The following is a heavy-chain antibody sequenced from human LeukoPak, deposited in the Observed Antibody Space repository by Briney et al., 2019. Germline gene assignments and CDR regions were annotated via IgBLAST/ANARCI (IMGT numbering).Heavy chain of an antibody. V-gene: IGHV4-39*07. CDR2: IYCGSA. CDR1: GGSINSNNYY. D-gene: IGHD3-9*01. Sequence: SETLSLTCTVSGGSINSNNYYWGWIRQPPGKGLEWIGSIYCGSAYYNPSLKTRVTISLDTSRNQFSLKLSSVTAADTAVYFCARAYYDILTGYFNLSGGDAFDIWGQGTLVTVSS. CDR3: ARAYYDILTGYFNLSGGDAFDI. J-gene: IGHJ3*02.